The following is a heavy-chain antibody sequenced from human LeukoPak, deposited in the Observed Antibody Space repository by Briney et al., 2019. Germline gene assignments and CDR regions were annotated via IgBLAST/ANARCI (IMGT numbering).Heavy chain of an antibody. V-gene: IGHV3-23*01. D-gene: IGHD6-19*01. Sequence: GGSLRLSCAASGFTFSSYAMSWFRQAPGKGLEWVSGISGSAGSTNYADSVKGRFTISRDNSKNTLYLQINSLRAEDTAVYYCAKDRYSSGRGDFDYWGQGALVTVSS. CDR1: GFTFSSYA. CDR2: ISGSAGST. J-gene: IGHJ4*02. CDR3: AKDRYSSGRGDFDY.